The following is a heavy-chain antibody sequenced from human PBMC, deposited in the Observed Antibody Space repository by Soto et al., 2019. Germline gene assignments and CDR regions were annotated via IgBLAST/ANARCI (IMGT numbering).Heavy chain of an antibody. J-gene: IGHJ4*02. Sequence: SETLSLTCTVSGGSISSYYWSWIRQPPGKGLEWIGYIYYSGSTNYNPSLKSRVTISVDTSKNQFSLKLSSVTAADTAVYYCVRDKSPYSSGWHNRHFDYWGQGTLVTVSS. V-gene: IGHV4-59*01. CDR1: GGSISSYY. D-gene: IGHD6-19*01. CDR2: IYYSGST. CDR3: VRDKSPYSSGWHNRHFDY.